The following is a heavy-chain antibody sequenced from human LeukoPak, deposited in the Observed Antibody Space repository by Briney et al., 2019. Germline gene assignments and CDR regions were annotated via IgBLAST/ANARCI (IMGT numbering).Heavy chain of an antibody. J-gene: IGHJ5*02. Sequence: PSETLFLTCTVSGGSISSGGYYWSWIRQHPGKGLEWIGYIYYSGSTYYNPSLKSRVTISVDTSKNQFSLKLSSVTAADTAVYYCARGQGGWFDPWGQGTLVTVSS. CDR2: IYYSGST. D-gene: IGHD3-16*01. CDR1: GGSISSGGYY. CDR3: ARGQGGWFDP. V-gene: IGHV4-31*03.